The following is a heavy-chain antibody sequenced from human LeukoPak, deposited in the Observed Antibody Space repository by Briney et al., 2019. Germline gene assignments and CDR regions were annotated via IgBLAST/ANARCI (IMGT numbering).Heavy chain of an antibody. CDR3: ARGRPYDFWSGYVPLDYYYYYMDV. V-gene: IGHV1-8*03. D-gene: IGHD3-3*01. CDR2: MNPNSGNT. Sequence: ASVKVSCKASGYTFTSYDINWVRQATGQGLEWMGWMNPNSGNTGYAQKFQGRVTVTRNTSISTACMELSSLRSEDTAVYYCARGRPYDFWSGYVPLDYYYYYMDVWGKGTTVTVSS. J-gene: IGHJ6*03. CDR1: GYTFTSYD.